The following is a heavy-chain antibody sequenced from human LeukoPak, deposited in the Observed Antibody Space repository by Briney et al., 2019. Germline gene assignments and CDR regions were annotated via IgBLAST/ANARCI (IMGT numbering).Heavy chain of an antibody. Sequence: HPGGALRLSCAASGFTFSYNWGTWVRQAPGKVLECTANINQDGSEKNYVDSVKGRFPISRDNAKNSVYLQMNRLRAEDTAVYYCVRGKGWLDPWGQGILVTVSS. V-gene: IGHV3-7*03. CDR2: INQDGSEK. CDR3: VRGKGWLDP. CDR1: GFTFSYNW. J-gene: IGHJ5*02.